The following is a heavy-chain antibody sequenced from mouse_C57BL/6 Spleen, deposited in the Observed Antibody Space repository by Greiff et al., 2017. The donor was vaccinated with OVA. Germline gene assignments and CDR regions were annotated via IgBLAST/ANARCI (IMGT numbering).Heavy chain of an antibody. CDR2: IWWDDDK. CDR1: GFSLSTFGMG. D-gene: IGHD1-1*01. V-gene: IGHV8-8*01. CDR3: ARKGITTVAYYYAMDD. Sequence: QVTLKVSGPGLLQPSQTLSLTCSFSGFSLSTFGMGLGWLRPPSGKGLEWLAHIWWDDDKYYNPAPKSRLTIYKDTSKNLVFHKIANVDTADTATYYCARKGITTVAYYYAMDDWGQGTSVTVSS. J-gene: IGHJ4*01.